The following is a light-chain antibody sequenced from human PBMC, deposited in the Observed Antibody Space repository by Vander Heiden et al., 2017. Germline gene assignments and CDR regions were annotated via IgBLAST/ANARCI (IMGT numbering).Light chain of an antibody. CDR1: QSISSW. CDR3: QQYNGYSHT. CDR2: KAS. V-gene: IGKV1-5*03. Sequence: DIPITQSPSTLSASVGDRVTITCRASQSISSWLAWYQQKPGKAPKLLIYKASSLESGVPSRFSGSGSGTEFTLTISSLQPDDFATYYCQQYNGYSHTFGQGTKMEIK. J-gene: IGKJ2*01.